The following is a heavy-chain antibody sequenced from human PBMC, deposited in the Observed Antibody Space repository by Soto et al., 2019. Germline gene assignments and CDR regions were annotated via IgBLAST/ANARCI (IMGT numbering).Heavy chain of an antibody. CDR2: IYHGENT. Sequence: PSETLSLTCAVSGGSFSSSDWWSWVRQSPGQGLEWIGQIYHGENTNYNPSLQSRITISVDKSKNHFSLKLTSVAAADTAVYYCARSVFPWGQGTLVTVSS. CDR1: GGSFSSSDW. CDR3: ARSVFP. V-gene: IGHV4-4*02. J-gene: IGHJ5*02.